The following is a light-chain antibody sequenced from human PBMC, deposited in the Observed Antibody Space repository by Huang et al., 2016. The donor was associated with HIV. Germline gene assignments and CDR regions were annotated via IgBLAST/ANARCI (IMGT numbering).Light chain of an antibody. CDR2: GAA. CDR3: QQYNNWPPLIT. V-gene: IGKV3-15*01. J-gene: IGKJ5*01. CDR1: QSVSSN. Sequence: EIVMTQSPATLSVSPGESATLSCRASQSVSSNLAWYQQKPGQAPRLLIYGAATRATGIPARFSGSGSGTEFTRTISSLQSEDFAVYYCQQYNNWPPLITFGQGTRLEIK.